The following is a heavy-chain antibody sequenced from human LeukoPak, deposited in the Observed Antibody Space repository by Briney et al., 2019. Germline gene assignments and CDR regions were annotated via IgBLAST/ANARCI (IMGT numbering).Heavy chain of an antibody. CDR1: GSTFSSYA. Sequence: QPGGSLRLSCAASGSTFSSYAMHWVRQAPGKGLEWVAVISYDGSNKYYADSVKGRFTISRDNSKNTLYLQMNSLRAEDTAVYYCARDEYYYDSSGYYDWGQGTLVTVSS. CDR2: ISYDGSNK. J-gene: IGHJ4*02. D-gene: IGHD3-22*01. CDR3: ARDEYYYDSSGYYD. V-gene: IGHV3-30-3*01.